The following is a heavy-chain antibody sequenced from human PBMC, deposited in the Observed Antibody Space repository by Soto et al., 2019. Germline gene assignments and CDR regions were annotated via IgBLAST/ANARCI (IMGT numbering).Heavy chain of an antibody. J-gene: IGHJ4*02. Sequence: EVQLLESGGGLVQPGGSLRLSCAASGFTFNNYALSWVRQAPGKGLEWVSAISANGQGIYYADSVKGRFIISRDNSKNTVFLHMDSLPAEDTAVYYCAKDRDYPRDQFHYWGQGTLVTVSS. CDR3: AKDRDYPRDQFHY. V-gene: IGHV3-23*01. CDR2: ISANGQGI. CDR1: GFTFNNYA. D-gene: IGHD2-2*01.